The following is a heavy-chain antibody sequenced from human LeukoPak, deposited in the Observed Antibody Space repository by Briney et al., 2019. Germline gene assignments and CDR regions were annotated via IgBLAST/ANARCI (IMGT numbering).Heavy chain of an antibody. V-gene: IGHV4-34*01. D-gene: IGHD6-13*01. Sequence: PSETLSLTXAVYGGSFSGYYWSWIRQPPGKGLEWIGEINHSGSTNYNPSLKSRVTISVDTSKNQFSLKLSSVTAADTAVYYCARARYSSSWEYFQHWGQGTLVTVSS. CDR3: ARARYSSSWEYFQH. J-gene: IGHJ1*01. CDR2: INHSGST. CDR1: GGSFSGYY.